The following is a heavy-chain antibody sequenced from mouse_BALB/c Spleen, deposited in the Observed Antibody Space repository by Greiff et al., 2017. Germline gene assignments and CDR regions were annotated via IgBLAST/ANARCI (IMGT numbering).Heavy chain of an antibody. Sequence: EVKLMESGPGLVKPSQSLSLTCTVTGYSITSDYAWNWIRQFPGNKLEWMGYISYSGSTSYNPSLKSRISITRDTSKNQFFLQLNSVTTEDTATYYCARGETGRVDYWGQGTTLTVSS. J-gene: IGHJ2*01. CDR3: ARGETGRVDY. CDR1: GYSITSDYA. D-gene: IGHD4-1*01. CDR2: ISYSGST. V-gene: IGHV3-2*02.